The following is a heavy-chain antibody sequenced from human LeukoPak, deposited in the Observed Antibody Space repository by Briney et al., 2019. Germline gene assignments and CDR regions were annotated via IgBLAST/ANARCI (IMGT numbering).Heavy chain of an antibody. CDR2: ISAYNGNT. J-gene: IGHJ3*02. V-gene: IGHV1-18*01. CDR1: GYTLTSYG. CDR3: ARGGTYGETGDAFDI. D-gene: IGHD1-14*01. Sequence: GASVKVSCKASGYTLTSYGISWVRQAPGQGLEWMGWISAYNGNTNYAQKLQGRVTMTTDTSTSTAYTELRSLRSDDTAVYYCARGGTYGETGDAFDIWGQGTMVTVSS.